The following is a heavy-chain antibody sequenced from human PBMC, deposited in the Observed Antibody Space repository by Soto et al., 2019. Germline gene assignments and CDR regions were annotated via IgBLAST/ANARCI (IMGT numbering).Heavy chain of an antibody. J-gene: IGHJ6*02. CDR2: IIPIFGTA. CDR3: ARSIAARQPDYYYYYGMDV. Sequence: SVKVSCKASGGTFSSYAISWVRQAPGQGLEWMGGIIPIFGTANYAQKFQGRVTITADESTSTAYMELSSLRSEDTAVYYCARSIAARQPDYYYYYGMDVWGQGTTVTVSS. V-gene: IGHV1-69*13. CDR1: GGTFSSYA. D-gene: IGHD6-6*01.